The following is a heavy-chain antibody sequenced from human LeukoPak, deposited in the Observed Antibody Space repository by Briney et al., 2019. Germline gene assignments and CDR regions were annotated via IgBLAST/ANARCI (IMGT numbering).Heavy chain of an antibody. J-gene: IGHJ6*02. D-gene: IGHD6-19*01. V-gene: IGHV3-30-3*01. CDR1: GFTFSSYA. CDR3: AREQWPKSGYYYGMDV. CDR2: ISYDGSSK. Sequence: GGSLRLSCAASGFTFSSYAMHWVRQAPGKGLEWVAVISYDGSSKYYADSVKGRFTISRDNSKNTLYLQMNSLRAEDTAVYYCAREQWPKSGYYYGMDVWGQGTTVTVSS.